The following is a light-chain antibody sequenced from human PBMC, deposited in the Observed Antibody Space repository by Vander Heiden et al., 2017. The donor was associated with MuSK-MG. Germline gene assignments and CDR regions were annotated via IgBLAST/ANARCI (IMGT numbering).Light chain of an antibody. CDR1: SSDVGSYNL. CDR3: GSSAGSSTSLWV. CDR2: EGS. V-gene: IGLV2-23*01. J-gene: IGLJ1*01. Sequence: QSALTQPAYVSWSPGQSITISCTGTSSDVGSYNLVSWYQQHPGKAPKLMSYEGSKRPSGVSNRFSCSKSGNTASLTISGLQAEDEADDYCGSSAGSSTSLWVFGTGTKLTVL.